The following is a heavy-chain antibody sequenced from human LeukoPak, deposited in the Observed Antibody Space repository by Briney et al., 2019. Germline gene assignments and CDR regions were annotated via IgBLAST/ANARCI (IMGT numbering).Heavy chain of an antibody. D-gene: IGHD4-17*01. CDR1: GYEFTTYY. V-gene: IGHV5-51*01. CDR3: ARLILFDYGDYGDAFDI. J-gene: IGHJ3*02. Sequence: GESLKISGKGSGYEFTTYYIGWVGRMPGKGLEGMEDIYPGDSDTTYSPSFEDEVTMSADKSISSAYLQWSSMKASDTAMYYCARLILFDYGDYGDAFDIWGQGTMVTVSS. CDR2: IYPGDSDT.